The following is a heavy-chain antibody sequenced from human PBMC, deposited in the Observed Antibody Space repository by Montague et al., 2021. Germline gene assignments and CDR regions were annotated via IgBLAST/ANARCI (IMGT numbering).Heavy chain of an antibody. V-gene: IGHV4-61*01. Sequence: SETLSLTCSVSGDSVRCGIYHWGWIRQSPGKGLEWIGYICDGGSATYKTSLGSRVTMSFDTSSNQFSLNLRSATAADTAVYYCAAYYYGGGGRGSWGQGTLVIVSS. J-gene: IGHJ5*02. CDR3: AAYYYGGGGRGS. D-gene: IGHD3-22*01. CDR1: GDSVRCGIYH. CDR2: ICDGGSA.